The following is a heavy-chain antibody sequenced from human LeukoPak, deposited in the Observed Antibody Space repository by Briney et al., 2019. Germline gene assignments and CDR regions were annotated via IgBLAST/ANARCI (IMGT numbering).Heavy chain of an antibody. D-gene: IGHD3-3*01. CDR3: TSTYFGVVKSIDY. J-gene: IGHJ4*02. V-gene: IGHV3-15*01. CDR2: IKSKTDGGTT. Sequence: KTGGSLRLSCAASGFTFSNAWMSWVRQAPGKGLEWVGRIKSKTDGGTTDYAAPVKGRFTISRDDSKNTLYLQMNSLKTEDTAVYYCTSTYFGVVKSIDYWGQGTLVTVSS. CDR1: GFTFSNAW.